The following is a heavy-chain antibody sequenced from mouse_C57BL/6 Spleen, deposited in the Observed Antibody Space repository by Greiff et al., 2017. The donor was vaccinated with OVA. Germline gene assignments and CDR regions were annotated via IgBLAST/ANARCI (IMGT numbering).Heavy chain of an antibody. J-gene: IGHJ2*01. D-gene: IGHD1-1*01. CDR1: GYTFTSYW. CDR3: ARGGYYGSSIDY. CDR2: IDPSDSYT. V-gene: IGHV1-50*01. Sequence: QVQLQQPGAELVKPGASVKLSCKASGYTFTSYWMQWVKQRPGQGLEWIGEIDPSDSYTNYNQKFKGKATLTVDTSSSTAYMQLSSLTSEDSAVYYCARGGYYGSSIDYWGQGTTLTVSS.